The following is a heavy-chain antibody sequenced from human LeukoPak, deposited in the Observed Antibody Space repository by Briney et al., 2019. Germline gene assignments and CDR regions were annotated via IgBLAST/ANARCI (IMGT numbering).Heavy chain of an antibody. CDR3: ATRPLYYYGSGMYPAFDY. CDR2: ISGSGGST. V-gene: IGHV3-23*01. J-gene: IGHJ4*02. Sequence: GGSLRLSCAASGFTFSTYAMSWVRQAPGKGLEWVSAISGSGGSTYYADSVRGRFTISRDNSKNTLYLQMNYLRAEDTAVYFCATRPLYYYGSGMYPAFDYWGQGTLVTVSS. D-gene: IGHD3-10*01. CDR1: GFTFSTYA.